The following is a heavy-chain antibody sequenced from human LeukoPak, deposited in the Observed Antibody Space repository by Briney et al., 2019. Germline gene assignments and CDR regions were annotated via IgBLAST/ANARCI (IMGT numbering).Heavy chain of an antibody. CDR2: IYSGGST. CDR1: GFTVSTNY. V-gene: IGHV3-66*01. D-gene: IGHD3-10*01. Sequence: TGGSLRLSCAASGFTVSTNYMTWVRQAPGKGLEWVSVIYSGGSTYYAESVKGRFTISRDNSKNTLYLQMNSLTAEDTAVYYCARTSYGSGSYSDYWGQGTLVTVSS. J-gene: IGHJ4*02. CDR3: ARTSYGSGSYSDY.